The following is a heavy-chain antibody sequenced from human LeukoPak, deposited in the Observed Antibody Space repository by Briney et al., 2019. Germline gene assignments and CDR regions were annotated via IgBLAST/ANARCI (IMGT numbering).Heavy chain of an antibody. CDR2: IIPIFGTA. CDR3: ARENPVPSVRRYYYDSSGYYYEGFDP. D-gene: IGHD3-22*01. J-gene: IGHJ5*02. Sequence: GSSVKVSCKASGGTFSSYAISWVRQAPGQGLEWMGGIIPIFGTANYAQKLQGRVTMTTDTSTSTAYMELRSLRSDDTAVYYCARENPVPSVRRYYYDSSGYYYEGFDPWGQGTLVTVSS. CDR1: GGTFSSYA. V-gene: IGHV1-69*05.